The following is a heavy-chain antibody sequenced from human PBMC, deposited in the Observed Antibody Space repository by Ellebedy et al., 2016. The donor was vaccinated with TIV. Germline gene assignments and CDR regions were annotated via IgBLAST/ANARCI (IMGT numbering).Heavy chain of an antibody. V-gene: IGHV5-51*02. CDR2: IYPGHSET. CDR1: GYTFTKYW. D-gene: IGHD1/OR15-1a*01. J-gene: IGHJ4*02. CDR3: ARTGRNSRYPYYFDY. Sequence: GESLKTSCQVSGYTFTKYWTGWVRQIPGKGIEWMRVIYPGHSETRYSPSFQGQVTISADEYINTAYLQWSSLRASDSVIYYCARTGRNSRYPYYFDYWGQGTLVTVSS.